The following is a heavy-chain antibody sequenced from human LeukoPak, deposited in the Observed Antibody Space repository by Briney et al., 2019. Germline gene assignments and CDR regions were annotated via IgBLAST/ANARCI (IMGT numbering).Heavy chain of an antibody. Sequence: GGSLRLSCAASGFSFSRYWMSWVRQAPGKGLEWVSGIYGSGEGQTFYADSVRGRFTISRDDSRNLVFLHMDSLRVEDTALYYCAKDVKSDGVWDIDHWGQGTLVTVSS. CDR1: GFSFSRYW. V-gene: IGHV3-23*01. D-gene: IGHD4-17*01. J-gene: IGHJ4*02. CDR2: IYGSGEGQT. CDR3: AKDVKSDGVWDIDH.